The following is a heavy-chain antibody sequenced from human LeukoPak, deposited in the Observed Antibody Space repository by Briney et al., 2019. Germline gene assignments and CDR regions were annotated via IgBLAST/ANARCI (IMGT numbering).Heavy chain of an antibody. J-gene: IGHJ6*02. D-gene: IGHD3-16*01. Sequence: ASVKVFCKASGYPFTRHYMQWVRQAPGQGLEWMGYINPNSGGTNYAQKFQGRVTMTRDTSISTAYMELSRLRSDDTAVYYCARIARIMWGMDVWGQGTTVTVSS. CDR1: GYPFTRHY. CDR2: INPNSGGT. V-gene: IGHV1-2*02. CDR3: ARIARIMWGMDV.